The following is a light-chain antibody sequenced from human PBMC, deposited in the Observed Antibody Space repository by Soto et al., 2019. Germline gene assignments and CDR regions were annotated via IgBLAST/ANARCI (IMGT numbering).Light chain of an antibody. Sequence: QAVVTQPASVSASPGQSITISCTGTSSDVGDYNYVSWYQQHPGKAPELMIYEVSNRPSGVSNRFSGSKSGNTASLTISGLQAEDEADYYCSSYTSRRTQVFGTGTKLTVL. CDR3: SSYTSRRTQV. CDR1: SSDVGDYNY. CDR2: EVS. J-gene: IGLJ1*01. V-gene: IGLV2-14*01.